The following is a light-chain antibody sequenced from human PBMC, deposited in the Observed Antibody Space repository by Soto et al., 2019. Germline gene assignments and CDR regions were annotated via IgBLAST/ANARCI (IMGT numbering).Light chain of an antibody. CDR2: GAS. J-gene: IGKJ3*01. CDR1: QSVSSSY. V-gene: IGKV3-20*01. Sequence: EIVLTQSPGTLSLSPGERATLSCRASQSVSSSYLAWYQQKPGQAPRLLIYGASSRATGIPDRFSGSGSGTDFTLTISRLEPEDCAVYYCQQYASSPVFTFGPGTKVDIK. CDR3: QQYASSPVFT.